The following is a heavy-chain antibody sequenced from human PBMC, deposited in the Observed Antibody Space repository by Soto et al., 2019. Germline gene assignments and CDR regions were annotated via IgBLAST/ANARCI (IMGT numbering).Heavy chain of an antibody. CDR2: IAASGHNT. CDR3: AKAVGEYLYFFNN. J-gene: IGHJ4*02. Sequence: EEQVLESGGGLIQPGGSLRLSCAFSGLTFSRYAASWVRQAPGKGLEWVSGIAASGHNTYYADSVRGRFTISRDNSNNTLFLQMNNLRAEDTAVYYCAKAVGEYLYFFNNWGQGILVTVSS. D-gene: IGHD3-10*01. CDR1: GLTFSRYA. V-gene: IGHV3-23*01.